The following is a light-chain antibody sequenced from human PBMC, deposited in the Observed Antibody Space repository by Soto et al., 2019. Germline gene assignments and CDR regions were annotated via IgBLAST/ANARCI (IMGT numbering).Light chain of an antibody. CDR2: AAS. J-gene: IGKJ1*01. V-gene: IGKV1-39*01. CDR1: QSISNF. CDR3: QHTYSTPRT. Sequence: DIQMTQSTSSLSASVGDRVTITCRASQSISNFLNWYQQKPGKAPKLLIYAASSLQSGVPSRFSGSGSGTDFTLTISSLQPEDFATYYCQHTYSTPRTFGQGTKVDIK.